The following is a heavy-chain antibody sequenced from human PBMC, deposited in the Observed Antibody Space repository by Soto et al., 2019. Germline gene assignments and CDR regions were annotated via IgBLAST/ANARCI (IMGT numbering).Heavy chain of an antibody. CDR3: ASNPGDSSGYWYYFDY. CDR2: ISSSSSYM. J-gene: IGHJ4*02. CDR1: GFTFSSYS. Sequence: GGSLRLSCAASGFTFSSYSMNWVRQAPGKGLEWVSSISSSSSYMDYADTVKGRFTIYRDNAKNSLKLQMNSLRAEDTAFFYCASNPGDSSGYWYYFDYWGQGTLVTVSS. V-gene: IGHV3-21*01. D-gene: IGHD3-22*01.